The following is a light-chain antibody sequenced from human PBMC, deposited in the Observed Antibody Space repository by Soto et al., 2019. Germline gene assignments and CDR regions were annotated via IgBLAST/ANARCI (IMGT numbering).Light chain of an antibody. Sequence: EIVMTQSPATLSVSPGEIATLSCRASQSVGSDLAWYQQKPGQAPRLVIYDIFTSATGVPTRISGSGSGSEFTLTISSLQSEDFAVYYCQQYNSWPLTFGGGTKVEIK. CDR2: DIF. J-gene: IGKJ4*01. V-gene: IGKV3D-15*01. CDR3: QQYNSWPLT. CDR1: QSVGSD.